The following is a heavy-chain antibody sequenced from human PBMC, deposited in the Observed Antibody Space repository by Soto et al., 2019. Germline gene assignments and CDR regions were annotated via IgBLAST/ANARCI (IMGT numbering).Heavy chain of an antibody. CDR3: AKPNYYDSSGYYSASDAFDI. CDR1: GFTFSSYG. Sequence: GGSLRLSCAASGFTFSSYGMHWVRQAPGKGLEWVAVISYDGSNKYYADSVKGRFTISRDNSKNTLYLQMNSLRAEDTAVYYCAKPNYYDSSGYYSASDAFDIWGQGTMVTVSS. CDR2: ISYDGSNK. J-gene: IGHJ3*02. V-gene: IGHV3-30*18. D-gene: IGHD3-22*01.